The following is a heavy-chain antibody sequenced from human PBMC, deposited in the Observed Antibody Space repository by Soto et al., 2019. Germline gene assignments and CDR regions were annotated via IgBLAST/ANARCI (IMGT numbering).Heavy chain of an antibody. Sequence: GGSLRLSCAASGFTFTNAWMNWVRQAPGRGLEWVGLIKSKGDGGTTDYAAPVKGRFTISRDDSKGRAYLQMTSLKTEDTAVYYCSRGDHGHCNTISCPFDPWGQGTLVTVSS. V-gene: IGHV3-15*07. CDR3: SRGDHGHCNTISCPFDP. D-gene: IGHD2-2*03. CDR1: GFTFTNAW. CDR2: IKSKGDGGTT. J-gene: IGHJ5*02.